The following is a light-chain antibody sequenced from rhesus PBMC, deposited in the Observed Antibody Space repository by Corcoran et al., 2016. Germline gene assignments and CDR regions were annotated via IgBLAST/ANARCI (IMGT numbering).Light chain of an antibody. Sequence: DIQMTQSPSSLSASVGDKVTITCRASQGISNALAWYQQKPGKAPKLLSYGASTLQSGVPSRFCGSGSGTDFTLTISRLQPEDFAVYYCQQRNSYPWTFGQGTKVEIK. CDR1: QGISNA. V-gene: IGKV1-33*01. J-gene: IGKJ1*01. CDR2: GAS. CDR3: QQRNSYPWT.